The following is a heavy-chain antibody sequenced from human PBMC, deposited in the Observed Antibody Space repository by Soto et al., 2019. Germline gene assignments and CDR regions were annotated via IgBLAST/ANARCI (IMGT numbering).Heavy chain of an antibody. CDR2: IYYSGST. D-gene: IGHD2-15*01. CDR1: GGSISSYY. Sequence: SETLSLTCTVSGGSISSYYWSWIRQPPGKGLEWIGYIYYSGSTNYNPSLKSRVTISVDTSKNQFSLKLSSVTAADTAVYYCARHSHRLCSGGSCYSSNGFDPWGQGTLVTVSS. J-gene: IGHJ5*02. V-gene: IGHV4-59*08. CDR3: ARHSHRLCSGGSCYSSNGFDP.